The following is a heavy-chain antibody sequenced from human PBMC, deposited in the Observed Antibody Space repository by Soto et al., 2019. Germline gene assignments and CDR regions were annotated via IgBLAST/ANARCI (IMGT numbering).Heavy chain of an antibody. V-gene: IGHV3-30*03. Sequence: QVQLVESGGGVVQPGGSLRLSCAASGFTFSNYGMHWVRQAPGKGLEWVADITKNGRNKDYADSVKGRLAISRDNSKNTLELQMNSLRVEATAIYYCGRCNGDDCHSPFDYWGQGTLVTVSS. CDR3: GRCNGDDCHSPFDY. CDR2: ITKNGRNK. CDR1: GFTFSNYG. J-gene: IGHJ4*02. D-gene: IGHD2-8*01.